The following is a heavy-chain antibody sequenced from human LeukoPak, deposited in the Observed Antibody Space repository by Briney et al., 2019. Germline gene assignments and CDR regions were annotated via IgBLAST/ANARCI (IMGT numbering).Heavy chain of an antibody. V-gene: IGHV3-21*01. J-gene: IGHJ3*02. CDR2: ISSGGSYI. CDR1: GFTFSTYS. Sequence: GGSLRLSCAASGFTFSTYSMNWVRQAPGKGLEWVSSISSGGSYIFYADSLKGRFTISRSNAKNSLFLQMNSLRAEDTAVYYCARSVPAAIKNDAFDMWGHGTMVTVSS. D-gene: IGHD2-2*02. CDR3: ARSVPAAIKNDAFDM.